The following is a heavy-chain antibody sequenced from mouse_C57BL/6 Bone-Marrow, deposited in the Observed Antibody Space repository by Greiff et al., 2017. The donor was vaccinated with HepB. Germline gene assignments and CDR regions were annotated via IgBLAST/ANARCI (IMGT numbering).Heavy chain of an antibody. Sequence: QVQLQQPGAELVKPGASVKLSCKASGYTFTSYWMHWVKQRPGQGLEWIGMIHPNSGSTNYNEKFKSKATLTVDKSSSTAYMQLSSLTSEDSAVYYCSPFITTVVAGAMDYGGQGTSVTVSS. CDR2: IHPNSGST. CDR3: SPFITTVVAGAMDY. J-gene: IGHJ4*01. V-gene: IGHV1-64*01. CDR1: GYTFTSYW. D-gene: IGHD1-1*01.